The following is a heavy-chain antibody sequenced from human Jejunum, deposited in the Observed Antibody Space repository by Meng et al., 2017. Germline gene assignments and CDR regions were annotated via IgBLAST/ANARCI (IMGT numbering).Heavy chain of an antibody. J-gene: IGHJ6*02. CDR2: ITPDGSST. CDR1: GFSFSISW. CDR3: ARALKSDGSV. D-gene: IGHD3-22*01. V-gene: IGHV3-74*03. Sequence: GESLKISCAASGFSFSISWMHWVRQAPGKGLVWVSRITPDGSSTTYADSVRGRFTISRDNAKNTVYLQLDSLRVEDTAVYYCARALKSDGSVWGRGTMVTVSS.